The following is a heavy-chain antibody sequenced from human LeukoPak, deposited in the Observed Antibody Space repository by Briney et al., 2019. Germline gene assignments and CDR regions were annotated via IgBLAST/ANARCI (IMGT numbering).Heavy chain of an antibody. Sequence: TSETLSLTCAVYGGSFSGYYWSWIRQPPGKGLEWIGEINHSGSTNYNPSLKSRVTISVDTSKNQFSLKLSSVTATDTAVYYCARRISGDYGNWLDPWGQGTLVTVSS. CDR2: INHSGST. J-gene: IGHJ5*02. V-gene: IGHV4-34*01. CDR1: GGSFSGYY. CDR3: ARRISGDYGNWLDP. D-gene: IGHD4-17*01.